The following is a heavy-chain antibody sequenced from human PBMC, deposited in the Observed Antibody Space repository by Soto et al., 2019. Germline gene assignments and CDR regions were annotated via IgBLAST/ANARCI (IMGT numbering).Heavy chain of an antibody. V-gene: IGHV3-21*01. CDR2: ITSSSSYI. CDR3: VGARSTDSRPDY. J-gene: IGHJ4*02. D-gene: IGHD3-22*01. Sequence: PGGSLRLSCAASGFTFSSYSMIWVRQAPGKGLEWVASITSSSSYIYYEDSLKGRFTISRDNAKNSLFLQLDSLRAEDTAVYFCVGARSTDSRPDYWGQGTLVTVSS. CDR1: GFTFSSYS.